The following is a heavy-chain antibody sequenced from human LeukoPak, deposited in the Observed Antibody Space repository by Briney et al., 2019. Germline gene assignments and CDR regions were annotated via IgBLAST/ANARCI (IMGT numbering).Heavy chain of an antibody. CDR1: GGTFSRYA. CDR3: ARDAAHSSGWYGFDY. D-gene: IGHD6-19*01. J-gene: IGHJ4*02. CDR2: IIPIFGTA. Sequence: GASVKVSCKASGGTFSRYAISWVRQAPGQGLEWMGGIIPIFGTANYAQKLQGRVTMTTDTSTSTAYMELRSLRSDDTAVYYCARDAAHSSGWYGFDYWGQGTLVTVSS. V-gene: IGHV1-69*05.